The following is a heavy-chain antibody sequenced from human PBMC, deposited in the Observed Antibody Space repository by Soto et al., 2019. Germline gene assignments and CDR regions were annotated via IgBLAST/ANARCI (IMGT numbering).Heavy chain of an antibody. Sequence: QVQLQESGPGLVKPSGTLSLTCAVSGVSIGSHDWWTWVRQPPGKGLKWIGESHQSGNTNYNSSLESRVTISLDKSKNHFSLQLSSVTVADTAVYYCATRDTGRVYWGQGTLVTVSS. CDR3: ATRDTGRVY. CDR2: SHQSGNT. J-gene: IGHJ4*02. V-gene: IGHV4-4*02. CDR1: GVSIGSHDW. D-gene: IGHD5-18*01.